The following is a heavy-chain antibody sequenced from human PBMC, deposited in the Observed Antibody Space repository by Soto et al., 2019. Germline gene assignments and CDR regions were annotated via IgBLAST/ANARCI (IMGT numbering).Heavy chain of an antibody. CDR1: GGTFSSYT. CDR3: ARVERREMATSWADY. D-gene: IGHD5-12*01. CDR2: IIPILGIA. J-gene: IGHJ4*02. V-gene: IGHV1-69*02. Sequence: QVQLVQSGAEVKKPGSSVKVSCKASGGTFSSYTISWVRQAPGQGLEWMGRIIPILGIANYAQKFQGRVTITADKSTSTAYMELSSLRSEDTAVYYCARVERREMATSWADYWGQGTLVTVSS.